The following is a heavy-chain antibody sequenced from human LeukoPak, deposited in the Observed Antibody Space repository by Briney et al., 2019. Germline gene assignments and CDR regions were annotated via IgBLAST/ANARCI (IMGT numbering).Heavy chain of an antibody. J-gene: IGHJ6*04. Sequence: GGSLRLSCAASEFTCSNYERKWVPQAPGKGLEGVAYISSSGNTKSYADSVRGRFTISRDNAKNSLYLQMHSLRAEDTAVYYCVLGGLYVVVTVEKYYYGMDVWGKGTTVTVSS. D-gene: IGHD2-21*02. CDR2: ISSSGNTK. CDR3: VLGGLYVVVTVEKYYYGMDV. CDR1: EFTCSNYE. V-gene: IGHV3-48*03.